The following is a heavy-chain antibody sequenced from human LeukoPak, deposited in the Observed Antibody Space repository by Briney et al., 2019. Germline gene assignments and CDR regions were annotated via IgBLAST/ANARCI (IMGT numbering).Heavy chain of an antibody. V-gene: IGHV1-18*01. CDR1: GYTFTSYG. J-gene: IGHJ5*02. Sequence: ASVKVSCKASGYTFTSYGITSVRQAPGPGLKCMGWISAYNGNTNYAQKLQGRVTMTTDTSTSTAYMELRSLRSDDTAVYYCARVTAGIVVVPAARDPGWFDPWGQGTLVTVSS. CDR2: ISAYNGNT. CDR3: ARVTAGIVVVPAARDPGWFDP. D-gene: IGHD2-2*01.